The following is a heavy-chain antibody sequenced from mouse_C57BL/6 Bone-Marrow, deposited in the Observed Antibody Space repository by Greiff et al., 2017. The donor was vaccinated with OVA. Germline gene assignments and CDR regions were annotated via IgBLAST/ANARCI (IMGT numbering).Heavy chain of an antibody. J-gene: IGHJ1*03. Sequence: VQLKESGAELARPGASVKLSCKASGYTFTSYGISWVKQRTGQGLEWIGEIYPRSGNTYYNEKFKGKATLTADKSSSTAYMELRSLTSEDSAVYFCAEGGNLWDFDVWGTGTTVTVSS. V-gene: IGHV1-81*01. CDR1: GYTFTSYG. CDR2: IYPRSGNT. CDR3: AEGGNLWDFDV. D-gene: IGHD2-1*01.